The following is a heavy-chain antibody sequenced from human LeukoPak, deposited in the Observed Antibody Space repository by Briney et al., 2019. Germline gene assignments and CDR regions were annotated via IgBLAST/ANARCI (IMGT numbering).Heavy chain of an antibody. D-gene: IGHD3-22*01. J-gene: IGHJ4*02. CDR2: ITTSDSTI. Sequence: PGGSLRLSCAASGFTFSTYRMNWVRQAQGKGLEWVSYITTSDSTIYYADSVRGRFTISRDNVKNLLYLEMNSLRAEDTAVYYCARVADSSGFYEAFDYWGQGTLVTVSS. CDR3: ARVADSSGFYEAFDY. V-gene: IGHV3-48*01. CDR1: GFTFSTYR.